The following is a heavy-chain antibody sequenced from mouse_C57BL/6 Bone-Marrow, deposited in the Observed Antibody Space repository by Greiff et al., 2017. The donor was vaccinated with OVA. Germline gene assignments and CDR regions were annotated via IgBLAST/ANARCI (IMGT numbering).Heavy chain of an antibody. D-gene: IGHD2-3*01. CDR3: AREGGWLPLAY. Sequence: QVQLQQSGAELVKPGASVKLSCKASGYTFTSYWMHWVKQRPGQGLEWIGMIHPNSGSTNYNEKFKSKATLTVDKSSSTAYMQLSSLTSEDSAVYYCAREGGWLPLAYWGQGTLVTVSA. J-gene: IGHJ3*01. CDR1: GYTFTSYW. V-gene: IGHV1-64*01. CDR2: IHPNSGST.